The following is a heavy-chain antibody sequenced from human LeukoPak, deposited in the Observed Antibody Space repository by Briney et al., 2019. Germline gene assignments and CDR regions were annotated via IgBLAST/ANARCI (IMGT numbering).Heavy chain of an antibody. CDR1: GGSISSYY. CDR2: IYYSGST. CDR3: ARDLSSDYYYDSSGYYPEGHWFDP. J-gene: IGHJ5*02. V-gene: IGHV4-59*01. D-gene: IGHD3-22*01. Sequence: PSETLSLTCTVSGGSISSYYWSWIRQPPGKGLEWIGYIYYSGSTNYNPSLKSRVTISVDTSKNQFSLKLSSVTAADTAVYYCARDLSSDYYYDSSGYYPEGHWFDPWGQGTLVTVSS.